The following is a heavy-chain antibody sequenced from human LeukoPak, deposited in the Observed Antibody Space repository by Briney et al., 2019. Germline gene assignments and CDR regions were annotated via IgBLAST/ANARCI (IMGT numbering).Heavy chain of an antibody. D-gene: IGHD3-3*01. Sequence: SETLSLTCTVSGDPISGYFWSWLRQPTGKRREWIGRIYASGTTNYNPPLQSRVTISGDTSKNQVSLKLSSVTAADTAIYYCARVKTTISYYYMDVWGKGTTVIVSS. CDR3: ARVKTTISYYYMDV. V-gene: IGHV4-4*07. J-gene: IGHJ6*03. CDR1: GDPISGYF. CDR2: IYASGTT.